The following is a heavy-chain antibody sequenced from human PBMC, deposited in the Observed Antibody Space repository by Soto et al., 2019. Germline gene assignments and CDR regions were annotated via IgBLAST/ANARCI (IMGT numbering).Heavy chain of an antibody. V-gene: IGHV2-5*02. CDR2: IYWDDDE. D-gene: IGHD2-8*02. Sequence: SGPTLVNPTETLTLTCTFSGFSLTTTGMGVGWIRQPPGKALEWLALIYWDDDERYRPFLKSRLTGTKDTSKNQVVFTMTNMDPVDTGTYYCAHIYRLCTGGVRSSGFDVWGQGTTVTVSS. CDR1: GFSLTTTGMG. J-gene: IGHJ3*01. CDR3: AHIYRLCTGGVRSSGFDV.